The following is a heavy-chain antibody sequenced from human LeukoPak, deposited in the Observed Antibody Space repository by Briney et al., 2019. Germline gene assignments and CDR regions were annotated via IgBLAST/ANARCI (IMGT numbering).Heavy chain of an antibody. J-gene: IGHJ3*02. CDR2: IKQDGSEK. CDR3: AKGVRITMVRGAFDI. D-gene: IGHD3-10*01. V-gene: IGHV3-7*03. CDR1: GFTFSSYW. Sequence: GGSLRLSCAASGFTFSSYWMSWVRQAPGKGLEWVANIKQDGSEKYYVDSVKGRFTISRDNAKNSLYLQMNSLRAEDTALYYCAKGVRITMVRGAFDIWGQGTMVTVSS.